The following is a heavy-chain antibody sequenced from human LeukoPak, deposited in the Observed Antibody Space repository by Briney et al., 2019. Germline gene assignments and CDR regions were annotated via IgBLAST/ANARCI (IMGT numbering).Heavy chain of an antibody. CDR2: IRSKAYGGTT. J-gene: IGHJ4*02. D-gene: IGHD5-18*01. CDR3: TREGDTAMVRRYFDY. Sequence: PGRSLRLSCTASGFTFGDYAMSWVRQAPGKGLEWVGFIRSKAYGGTTEYAASVKGRFTISRDDSKSIAYLQMNSLETEDTAVYYCTREGDTAMVRRYFDYWGQGTLVTVSS. CDR1: GFTFGDYA. V-gene: IGHV3-49*04.